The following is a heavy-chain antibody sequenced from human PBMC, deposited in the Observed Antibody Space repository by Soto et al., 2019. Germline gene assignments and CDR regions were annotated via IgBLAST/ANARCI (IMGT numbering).Heavy chain of an antibody. CDR2: IYPGDSDT. CDR1: GYSFTSYW. Sequence: XESLKISCKGSGYSFTSYWIGWVRQMPGKGLEWMGIIYPGDSDTRYSPSFQGQVTISADKSISTAYLQWSSLKASDTAMYYCARRMVVVAATWDAFDIWGQGTMVTVSS. J-gene: IGHJ3*02. V-gene: IGHV5-51*01. D-gene: IGHD2-15*01. CDR3: ARRMVVVAATWDAFDI.